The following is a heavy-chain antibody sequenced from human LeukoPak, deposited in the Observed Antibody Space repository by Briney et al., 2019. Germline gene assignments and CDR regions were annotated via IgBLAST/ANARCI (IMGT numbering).Heavy chain of an antibody. D-gene: IGHD4-23*01. J-gene: IGHJ6*03. Sequence: GASVKVSCKASGGTFSSYAISWVRQAPGQGLEWMGGIIPIFGTANYAQKFQGRVTITTDESTSTAYMELSSLRSEDTAVYYCARAVTPNAYYYYYMDVWGKGTTVTVSS. CDR1: GGTFSSYA. V-gene: IGHV1-69*05. CDR2: IIPIFGTA. CDR3: ARAVTPNAYYYYYMDV.